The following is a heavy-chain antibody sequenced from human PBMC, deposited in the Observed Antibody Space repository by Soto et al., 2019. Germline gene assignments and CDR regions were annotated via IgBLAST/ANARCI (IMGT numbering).Heavy chain of an antibody. Sequence: QLQLQESGSGLVKPSQTLSLTCAVSGGSISDANSSWSWIRQPPGKGLEWIGYIIQAGSTFYNPSLKSRASISLDRSLHQFSLKLNSVTAADTAVYYCARLVAHCISPPCYSNPKQRWFDPWGQGALVTVSS. CDR2: IIQAGST. CDR1: GGSISDANSS. D-gene: IGHD2-15*01. CDR3: ARLVAHCISPPCYSNPKQRWFDP. V-gene: IGHV4-30-2*01. J-gene: IGHJ5*02.